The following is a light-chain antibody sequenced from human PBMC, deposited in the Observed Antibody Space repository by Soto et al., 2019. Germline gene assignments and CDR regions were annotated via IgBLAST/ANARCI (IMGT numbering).Light chain of an antibody. J-gene: IGLJ1*01. CDR3: TSYTNSDTEV. Sequence: QSALTQPAAVSGSPGQSITISCAGASSDVGGYDYVSWYQQHSGKVPKLMIYDVSNRPPGVSNRFSGSKSGNTASLTISGLQAEDEADYYCTSYTNSDTEVFGTGTKVTVL. V-gene: IGLV2-14*01. CDR2: DVS. CDR1: SSDVGGYDY.